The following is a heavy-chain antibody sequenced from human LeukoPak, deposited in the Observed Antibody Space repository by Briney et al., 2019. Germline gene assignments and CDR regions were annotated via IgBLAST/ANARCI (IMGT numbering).Heavy chain of an antibody. CDR2: INPSGGST. D-gene: IGHD1-26*01. Sequence: ASVKVSCKASGYTFTSYYMHWVRQAPGQGLEWMGIINPSGGSTSYAQKFQGRVTMTRDMSTSTVYMELSSLRSEDTAVYYCARTNRGWSYGGVFDYWGQGTLVTVSS. V-gene: IGHV1-46*01. J-gene: IGHJ4*02. CDR3: ARTNRGWSYGGVFDY. CDR1: GYTFTSYY.